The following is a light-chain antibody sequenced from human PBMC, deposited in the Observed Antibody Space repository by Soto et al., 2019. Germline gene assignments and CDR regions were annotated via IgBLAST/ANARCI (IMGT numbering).Light chain of an antibody. J-gene: IGKJ2*01. V-gene: IGKV3-20*01. CDR3: QQYGTSPRT. Sequence: EIVLTQSPGTLSLSPGEGATLSCRASQSISSNYLAWYQQKFGQAPRLLIYDASNRATGIPDRFSGSGSGTDFTLTISRLEPEDFAVYYCQQYGTSPRTFGQGTKLEIK. CDR2: DAS. CDR1: QSISSNY.